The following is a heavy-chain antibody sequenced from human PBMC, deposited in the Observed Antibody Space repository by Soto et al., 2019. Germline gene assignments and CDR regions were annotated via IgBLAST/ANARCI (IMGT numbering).Heavy chain of an antibody. D-gene: IGHD4-4*01. Sequence: VGSVGLSCSVSKFTFSNYAMTWFRQAPGEGLEWVSTISGSSGSTYYADSVKGRFTISRDHSQNTLYLQMNSLRADDTAVSYCVKAIPSYYFQLDYWRQAILVTVYS. V-gene: IGHV3-23*01. CDR1: KFTFSNYA. CDR2: ISGSSGST. CDR3: VKAIPSYYFQLDY. J-gene: IGHJ4*02.